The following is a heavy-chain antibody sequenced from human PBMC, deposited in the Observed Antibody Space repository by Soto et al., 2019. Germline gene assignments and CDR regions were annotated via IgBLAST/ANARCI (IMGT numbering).Heavy chain of an antibody. Sequence: SETLSLTCTVSGGSISSGDYYWSWIRQPPGKGLEWIGSIYYSGSTYYNPSLKSRVTISVDTSKNQFSLKLSSVTAADTAVYYCARDRSRYCTNGVCHSAYNWFAPWGQGTLVTVSS. CDR2: IYYSGST. J-gene: IGHJ5*02. V-gene: IGHV4-30-4*02. D-gene: IGHD2-8*01. CDR3: ARDRSRYCTNGVCHSAYNWFAP. CDR1: GGSISSGDYY.